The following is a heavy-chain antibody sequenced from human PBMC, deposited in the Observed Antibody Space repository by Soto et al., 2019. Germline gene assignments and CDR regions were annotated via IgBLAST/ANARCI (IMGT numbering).Heavy chain of an antibody. V-gene: IGHV3-21*01. D-gene: IGHD3-3*01. Sequence: PGGSLRLSCAASGFTFSSYSMNWVRQAPGKGLEWVSSISSSSSYIYYADSVKGRFTISRDNAKNSLYLQMNSLRAEDTAVYYCAREPYYDFVRFGMDVWGQGTTVTVSS. CDR1: GFTFSSYS. CDR3: AREPYYDFVRFGMDV. CDR2: ISSSSSYI. J-gene: IGHJ6*02.